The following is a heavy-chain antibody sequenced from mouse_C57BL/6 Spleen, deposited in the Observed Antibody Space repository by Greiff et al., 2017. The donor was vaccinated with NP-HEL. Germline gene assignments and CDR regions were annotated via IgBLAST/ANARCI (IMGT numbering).Heavy chain of an antibody. Sequence: EVNVVESEGGLVQPGSSMKLSCTASGFTFSDYYMAWVRQVPEKGLEWVANINYDGSSTYYLDSLKSRFIISRDNAKNILYLQMSSLKSEDTATYYCARRGGSSQGYAMDYWGQGTSVTVSS. CDR1: GFTFSDYY. V-gene: IGHV5-16*02. J-gene: IGHJ4*01. CDR2: INYDGSST. CDR3: ARRGGSSQGYAMDY. D-gene: IGHD1-1*01.